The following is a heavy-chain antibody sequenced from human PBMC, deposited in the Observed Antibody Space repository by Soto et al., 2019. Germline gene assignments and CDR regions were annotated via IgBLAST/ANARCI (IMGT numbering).Heavy chain of an antibody. CDR1: GFTFSSYA. V-gene: IGHV3-30-3*01. CDR2: ISYDGSNK. D-gene: IGHD6-6*01. Sequence: PGGSLRLSCAASGFTFSSYAMHWARQAPGKGLEWVAVISYDGSNKYYAGSVKGRFTISRDNSKNTLYLQMNSLRAEDTAVYYCAREDSSSSGYYYYYGMDVWGQGTTVTVSS. J-gene: IGHJ6*02. CDR3: AREDSSSSGYYYYYGMDV.